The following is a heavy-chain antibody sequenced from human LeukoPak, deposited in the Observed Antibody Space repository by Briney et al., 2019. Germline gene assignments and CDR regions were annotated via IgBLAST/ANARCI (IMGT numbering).Heavy chain of an antibody. CDR1: GGSISSYY. J-gene: IGHJ4*02. CDR3: ARVTTAWYVIGY. D-gene: IGHD6-13*01. Sequence: SETLSLTCTVSGGSISSYYWSWIRQPPGKGLEWIGCIYYSGSTNYNPSLKSRVTISVDTSKNQFSLKLSSVTAADTAVYYCARVTTAWYVIGYWGQGALVTVSS. CDR2: IYYSGST. V-gene: IGHV4-59*01.